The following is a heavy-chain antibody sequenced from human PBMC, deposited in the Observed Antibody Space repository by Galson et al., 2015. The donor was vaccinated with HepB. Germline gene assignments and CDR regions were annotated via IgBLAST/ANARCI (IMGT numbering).Heavy chain of an antibody. J-gene: IGHJ2*01. CDR3: AKGYGDGNWYFER. V-gene: IGHV3-9*01. D-gene: IGHD4-17*01. CDR2: ISRNSFSI. CDR1: GFTFDDYA. Sequence: SLRLSCAGAGFTFDDYAMHWVRQAPGKGLEWVSGISRNSFSIGYGDSVKGRFTISRDNAKNSLYLQMNRLRAEDTALYFCAKGYGDGNWYFERWGRGTLVTVS.